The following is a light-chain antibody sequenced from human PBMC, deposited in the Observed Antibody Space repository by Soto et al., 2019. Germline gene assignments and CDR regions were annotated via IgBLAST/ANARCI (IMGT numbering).Light chain of an antibody. CDR2: WAS. CDR1: QSVLYSSNNKNY. CDR3: QQYHSTPST. J-gene: IGKJ2*02. V-gene: IGKV4-1*01. Sequence: DIVMTQSPDSLAVSLGERATINCKSSQSVLYSSNNKNYLAWYQQKPGQPPKLLIYWASTRESGVPDRFSGSGSETDFTLPISSLQAEDVAVYYCQQYHSTPSTFGQGTKLEFK.